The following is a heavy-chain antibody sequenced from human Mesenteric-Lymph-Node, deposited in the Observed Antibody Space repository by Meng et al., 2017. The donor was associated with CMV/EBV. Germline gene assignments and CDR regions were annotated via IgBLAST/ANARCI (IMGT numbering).Heavy chain of an antibody. D-gene: IGHD6-19*01. CDR1: GSSSSSLYY. CDR2: ALYSGDT. V-gene: IGHV4-39*01. CDR3: ATQYIPEVGTPYFDY. Sequence: GSSSSSLYYWGWISQPPGQGLEWVGSALYSGDTYYTPSLMRRVTMSVDTSKNQFSLKLTSVTPADTAVYYCATQYIPEVGTPYFDYWGQGTLVTVSS. J-gene: IGHJ4*02.